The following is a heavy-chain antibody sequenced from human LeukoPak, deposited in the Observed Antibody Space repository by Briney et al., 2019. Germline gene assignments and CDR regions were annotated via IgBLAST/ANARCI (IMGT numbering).Heavy chain of an antibody. V-gene: IGHV4-59*08. Sequence: SETLSLTCTVSGGSISSYYWSWLRQPPGKGLEWIGYIYYSGSTNYNPSLKSRVTISVDTSKNQFSLKLSSVTAADTAVYYCARGRLGRVLYYYYYGMDVWGQGTTVTVSS. CDR1: GGSISSYY. CDR3: ARGRLGRVLYYYYYGMDV. J-gene: IGHJ6*02. CDR2: IYYSGST. D-gene: IGHD3-10*01.